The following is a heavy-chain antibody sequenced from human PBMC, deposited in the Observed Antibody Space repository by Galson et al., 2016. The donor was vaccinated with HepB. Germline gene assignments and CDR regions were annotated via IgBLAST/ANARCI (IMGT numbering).Heavy chain of an antibody. CDR2: SHSSGNS. V-gene: IGHV4-59*11. CDR1: DESIMTHY. CDR3: ARGTRFSYKWAFDS. D-gene: IGHD1-20*01. Sequence: ETLSLTCDVSDESIMTHYWSWIRQSPGKGLEWLGYSHSSGNSKYNPSLTSRVTMSLDTSRSRFSLRLRSVTAADTAVYFCARGTRFSYKWAFDSWGQGALVTVSS. J-gene: IGHJ4*02.